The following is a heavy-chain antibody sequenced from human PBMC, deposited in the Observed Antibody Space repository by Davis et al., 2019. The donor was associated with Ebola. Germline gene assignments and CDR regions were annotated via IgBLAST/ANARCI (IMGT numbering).Heavy chain of an antibody. Sequence: ASVKVSCKASGYTFTSYDINWVRQATGQGLEWMGWMNPNSGNTGYAQKFQGRVTMTRNTSISTAYMELSSLRSEDTAVYYCARQGYDILTGYYPFDYWGQGTLVTVSS. V-gene: IGHV1-8*01. J-gene: IGHJ4*02. CDR1: GYTFTSYD. CDR3: ARQGYDILTGYYPFDY. D-gene: IGHD3-9*01. CDR2: MNPNSGNT.